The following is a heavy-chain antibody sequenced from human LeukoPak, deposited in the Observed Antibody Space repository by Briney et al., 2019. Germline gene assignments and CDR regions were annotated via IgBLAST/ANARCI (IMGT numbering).Heavy chain of an antibody. CDR1: GYTFSGYY. D-gene: IGHD2-2*01. J-gene: IGHJ4*02. V-gene: IGHV1-2*06. CDR2: INANSGGV. Sequence: ASVKVSCKASGYTFSGYYMHWVRQAPGQGLEWMGRINANSGGVHYAQKFQGRVTMTRDTSTSTAYMELSRLKSDDTAVYYCARVVVVPAVYFDHWGQGALVTVSS. CDR3: ARVVVVPAVYFDH.